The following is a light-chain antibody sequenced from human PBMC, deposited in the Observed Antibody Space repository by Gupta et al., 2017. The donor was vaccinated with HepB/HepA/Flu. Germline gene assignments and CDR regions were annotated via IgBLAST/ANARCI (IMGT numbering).Light chain of an antibody. V-gene: IGKV3-20*01. CDR3: QLFDRSPPTWT. Sequence: EIVLTQSPGILSLSPGERVTLSCRASQSVSSSFLAWYQQKPGQAPRLLIFGASSRATGISDRFTGSGSGTEFTLTIARLEPEDFAVYYCQLFDRSPPTWTFGQGTKVEI. J-gene: IGKJ1*01. CDR2: GAS. CDR1: QSVSSSF.